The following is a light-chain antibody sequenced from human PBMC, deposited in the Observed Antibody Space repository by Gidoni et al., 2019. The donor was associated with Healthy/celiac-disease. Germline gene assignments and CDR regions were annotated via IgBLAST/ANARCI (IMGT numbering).Light chain of an antibody. V-gene: IGLV2-8*01. CDR2: EVR. CDR3: SSYAGSDNPVV. CDR1: SSDVGAYNY. J-gene: IGLJ2*01. Sequence: QSVLTQPPSASGVPGHSVTISCTGTSSDVGAYNYTSWYQQHPGKAPNLMIYEVRKGPSGVPGRFSGSKSGNTASLAVSGLQAEDEADYYCSSYAGSDNPVVFGGGTKLTVL.